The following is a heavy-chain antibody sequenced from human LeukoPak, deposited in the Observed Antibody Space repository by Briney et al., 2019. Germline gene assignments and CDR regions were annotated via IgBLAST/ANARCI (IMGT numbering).Heavy chain of an antibody. D-gene: IGHD3-3*01. CDR1: GYTFTGYH. CDR3: ARIWSGYYTDDY. Sequence: GASVKVSCKASGYTFTGYHMHWVRQAPGQGLEWMGRINPNSGGTNYAQKFQGRVTMTRDTSISTAYMELSRLRSDDTAVYYCARIWSGYYTDDYWGQGTLVTVSS. V-gene: IGHV1-2*06. CDR2: INPNSGGT. J-gene: IGHJ4*02.